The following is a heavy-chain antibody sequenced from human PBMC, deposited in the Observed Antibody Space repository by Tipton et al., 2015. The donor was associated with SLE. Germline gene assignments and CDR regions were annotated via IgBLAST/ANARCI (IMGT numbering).Heavy chain of an antibody. Sequence: GSLRLSCAASGFTFSSYRMHWVRQAPGKGLVWVSLIDSDGSGTTYADSVKGRFAISRDNAKNTLYLQMNSLRAEDTAVYYCVRLGGSSSIDYWGQGTLVTVSS. CDR1: GFTFSSYR. V-gene: IGHV3-74*01. CDR3: VRLGGSSSIDY. CDR2: IDSDGSGT. J-gene: IGHJ4*02. D-gene: IGHD6-6*01.